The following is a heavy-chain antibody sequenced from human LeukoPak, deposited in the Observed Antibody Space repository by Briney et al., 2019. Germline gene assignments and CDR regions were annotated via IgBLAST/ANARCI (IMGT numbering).Heavy chain of an antibody. D-gene: IGHD3-22*01. CDR2: ISYDGSNK. V-gene: IGHV3-30-3*01. CDR3: ARDSERYYDSSGYFDY. Sequence: PGRSLRLPCAASGFTFSSYAMHWVRQAPGKGLEWVAVISYDGSNKYYADSVKGRFTISRDNSKNTLYLQMNSLRAEDTAVYYCARDSERYYDSSGYFDYWGQGTLVTVSS. J-gene: IGHJ4*02. CDR1: GFTFSSYA.